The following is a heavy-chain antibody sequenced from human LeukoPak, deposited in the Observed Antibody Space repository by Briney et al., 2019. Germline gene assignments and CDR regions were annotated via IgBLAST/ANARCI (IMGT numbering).Heavy chain of an antibody. D-gene: IGHD3-10*01. Sequence: SETLSLTCTVSGGSISSSSYYWGWIRQPPGKGLEWIGSIYYSGSTYYNPSLKSRVTISVDTSKNQFSLKLSSVTAADTAVYYCARQTVWFGELGISPFDYGGQGTLVTVSS. CDR1: GGSISSSSYY. V-gene: IGHV4-39*01. CDR2: IYYSGST. J-gene: IGHJ4*02. CDR3: ARQTVWFGELGISPFDY.